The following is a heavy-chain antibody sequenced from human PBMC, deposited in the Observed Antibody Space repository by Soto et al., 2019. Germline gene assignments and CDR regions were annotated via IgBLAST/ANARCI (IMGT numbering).Heavy chain of an antibody. D-gene: IGHD1-26*01. Sequence: QVQLVQSGAEVKKPGSTVQVSCKASGGTFSSYAISWVRQAPGQGLEWMGGIIPIFGTANYAQKFQGRVTITSDESTSTAYMELSSLRSEGTAVYYCARDDPAVELLSFGYWGQGTLVTVST. CDR2: IIPIFGTA. V-gene: IGHV1-69*01. CDR1: GGTFSSYA. J-gene: IGHJ4*02. CDR3: ARDDPAVELLSFGY.